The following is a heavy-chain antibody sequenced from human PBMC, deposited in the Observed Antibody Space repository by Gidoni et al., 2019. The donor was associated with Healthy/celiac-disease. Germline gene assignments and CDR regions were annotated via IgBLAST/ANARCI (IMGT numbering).Heavy chain of an antibody. CDR2: EKPDGSEK. Sequence: EVQLVESGGGLVQPGGSMSLSCAASGCTFSGYWMSWVRQAPGKGLDWVVNEKPDGSEKYYVDSVKGRFTISRDNAKNSLYLQMNSLRAEDTAVYYCARGILRGYSYSDYWGQGTLVTVSS. CDR3: ARGILRGYSYSDY. J-gene: IGHJ4*02. CDR1: GCTFSGYW. D-gene: IGHD5-18*01. V-gene: IGHV3-7*01.